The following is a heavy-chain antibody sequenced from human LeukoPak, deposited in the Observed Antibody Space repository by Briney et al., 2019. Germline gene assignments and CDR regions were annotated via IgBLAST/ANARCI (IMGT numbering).Heavy chain of an antibody. J-gene: IGHJ4*02. CDR3: ARVLSVSAEFDY. D-gene: IGHD2-2*01. CDR2: FDPEDGET. CDR1: GYTLTELS. V-gene: IGHV1-24*01. Sequence: ASVKVSCKVSGYTLTELSMHWVRQAPGKGLEWMGGFDPEDGETIYAQKFQGRVTMTEDTSTDTAYMELSSLRSEDTAVYYCARVLSVSAEFDYWGQGTLVTVSS.